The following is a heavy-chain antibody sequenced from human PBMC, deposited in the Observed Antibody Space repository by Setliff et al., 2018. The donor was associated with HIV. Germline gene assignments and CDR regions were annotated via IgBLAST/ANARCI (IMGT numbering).Heavy chain of an antibody. Sequence: PSETLSLTCTVSGGSISSGGYYWSWIRQHPGKGLEYIGYIYYSGSTYYNPSLKSRVTISVDTSKNQFSLKLSSVTAADTAVYYCARQGHCSGGSCYWFDPWGQGTLVTVSS. V-gene: IGHV4-30-4*01. CDR3: ARQGHCSGGSCYWFDP. D-gene: IGHD2-15*01. CDR1: GGSISSGGYY. J-gene: IGHJ5*02. CDR2: IYYSGST.